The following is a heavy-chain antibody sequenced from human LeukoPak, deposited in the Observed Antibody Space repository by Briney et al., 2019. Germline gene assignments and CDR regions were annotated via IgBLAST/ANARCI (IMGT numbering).Heavy chain of an antibody. CDR2: ISGSGGIT. J-gene: IGHJ3*02. V-gene: IGHV3-23*01. D-gene: IGHD2-15*01. CDR3: AKDGGSDPDSFDI. Sequence: PGGSLRLSCAASGFTFSSYAMSWVRQAPGKGLEWVSAISGSGGITSYADSVKGRFTISRDNSKNTLYLQMNSLRAEDTAVYYCAKDGGSDPDSFDIWGQGTMVTVSS. CDR1: GFTFSSYA.